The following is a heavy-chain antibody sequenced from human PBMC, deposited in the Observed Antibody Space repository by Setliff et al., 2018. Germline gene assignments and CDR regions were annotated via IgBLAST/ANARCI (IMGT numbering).Heavy chain of an antibody. Sequence: QPGGSLRLSCAASGFTFSHFAVTWVRQSPGRGLEWVASIGAGGDYTKYADSVRGRFTISRDNSKNTIYLQMNSLRAEDTAKYYCAKDPNGDFVGAFDSWGRGTLVTVSS. D-gene: IGHD2-21*02. V-gene: IGHV3-23*01. CDR3: AKDPNGDFVGAFDS. CDR1: GFTFSHFA. J-gene: IGHJ5*01. CDR2: IGAGGDYT.